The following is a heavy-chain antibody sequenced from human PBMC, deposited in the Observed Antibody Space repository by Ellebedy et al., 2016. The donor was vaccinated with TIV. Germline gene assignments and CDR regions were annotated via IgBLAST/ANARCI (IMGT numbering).Heavy chain of an antibody. V-gene: IGHV3-11*06. J-gene: IGHJ4*02. CDR3: ARVNRASGVFDY. CDR2: IGSSSSGGST. D-gene: IGHD2-8*01. CDR1: GFTFSDYY. Sequence: GESLKLSCVASGFTFSDYYMSWIRQAPGQGLEWVSYIGSSSSGGSTNYADSVKGRFTISRDNAEISVYLQMSSLRVDDTAIYYCARVNRASGVFDYWGPGTLVTVSS.